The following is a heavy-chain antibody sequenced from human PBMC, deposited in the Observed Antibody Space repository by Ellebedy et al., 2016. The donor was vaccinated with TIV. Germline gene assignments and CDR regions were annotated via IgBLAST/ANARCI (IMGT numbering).Heavy chain of an antibody. V-gene: IGHV4-39*01. J-gene: IGHJ4*02. CDR1: GGSMSSNSYY. Sequence: PSETLSLTCTVSGGSMSSNSYYWGWIRQPPGTGLEWIGSIYYSGSTYYNPSLKRRVTMSVDTSKKQFSLKLSSVTAADTAVYYCARLTMVRGVIPDYWGQGTLVTVSS. CDR3: ARLTMVRGVIPDY. CDR2: IYYSGST. D-gene: IGHD3-10*01.